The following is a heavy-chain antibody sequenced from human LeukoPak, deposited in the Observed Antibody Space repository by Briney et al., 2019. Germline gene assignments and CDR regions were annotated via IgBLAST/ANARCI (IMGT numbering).Heavy chain of an antibody. Sequence: GGSLRLSCAASGFTFSTYEMNWVRQAPGKGLEWVSYISSSGSTIYYADSVKGRFTISRDNAKNSLFLQMNSLRAEDTAVYYCTRGSLVRGVLDYWGQGTLVTVSS. CDR1: GFTFSTYE. V-gene: IGHV3-48*03. CDR2: ISSSGSTI. J-gene: IGHJ4*02. CDR3: TRGSLVRGVLDY. D-gene: IGHD3-10*01.